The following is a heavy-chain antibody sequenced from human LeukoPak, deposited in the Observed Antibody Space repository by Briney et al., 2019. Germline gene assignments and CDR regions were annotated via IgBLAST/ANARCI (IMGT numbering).Heavy chain of an antibody. V-gene: IGHV3-23*01. CDR3: AKDVRPDGVYDLDH. J-gene: IGHJ4*02. D-gene: IGHD5/OR15-5a*01. Sequence: PGGSLRLSCAASGFTFSTYSMNWVRQVAGKGLEWVSFIAGGGSPTHYAESVKGRFTISRDNSKNTLYLQMDSLRAEDTAIYYCAKDVRPDGVYDLDHWGQGTLVTVSS. CDR2: IAGGGSPT. CDR1: GFTFSTYS.